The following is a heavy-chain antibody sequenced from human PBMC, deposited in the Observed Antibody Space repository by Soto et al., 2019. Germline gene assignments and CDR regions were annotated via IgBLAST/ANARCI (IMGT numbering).Heavy chain of an antibody. J-gene: IGHJ1*01. CDR3: ARESVEMATILAEYFQH. D-gene: IGHD5-12*01. CDR2: ISYDGSNK. CDR1: GFTFSSYA. Sequence: QVQLVESGGGVVQPGRSLRLSCAASGFTFSSYAMHWVRQAPGKGLEWVAVISYDGSNKYYADSVKGRFTISRDNSKNTLYLQMNSLRAEDTAVYYCARESVEMATILAEYFQHWGQGTLVTVSS. V-gene: IGHV3-30-3*01.